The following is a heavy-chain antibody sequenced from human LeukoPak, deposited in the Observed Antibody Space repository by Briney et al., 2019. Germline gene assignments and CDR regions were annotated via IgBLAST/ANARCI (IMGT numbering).Heavy chain of an antibody. V-gene: IGHV3-23*01. D-gene: IGHD6-13*01. Sequence: GGSLRLSCAASGFTFSSYAMSWVRQAPGKGLEWVSGITATADTTYYADSVKGRFTISRDNSKNSLYLQMNSLRAEDTAVYYCARDRLIAAAGTNWFDPWGQGTLVTVSS. J-gene: IGHJ5*02. CDR1: GFTFSSYA. CDR3: ARDRLIAAAGTNWFDP. CDR2: ITATADTT.